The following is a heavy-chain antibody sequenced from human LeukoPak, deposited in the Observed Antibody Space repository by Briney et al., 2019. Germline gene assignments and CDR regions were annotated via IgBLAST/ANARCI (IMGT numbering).Heavy chain of an antibody. D-gene: IGHD4-17*01. CDR1: GFTFTTYT. V-gene: IGHV3-21*01. CDR3: TRDRTVAHFDC. Sequence: GGSLRLSCVASGFTFTTYTMHWVRQAPGKGLEWVSFISGSSSSIYYADSVQGRFTISRDNAKNSLYLQTNSLRAEDTAVYYCTRDRTVAHFDCWGQGTLVTVSS. CDR2: ISGSSSSI. J-gene: IGHJ4*02.